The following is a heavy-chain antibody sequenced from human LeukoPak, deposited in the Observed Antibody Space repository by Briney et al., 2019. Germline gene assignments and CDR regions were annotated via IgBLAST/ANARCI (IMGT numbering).Heavy chain of an antibody. D-gene: IGHD3-9*01. V-gene: IGHV4-4*07. Sequence: SETLSLTCSVSDDSITIYYWTWIRQPAGKGLEWIGRIYTSGSTNYNPSLKSRVTMSVDTSKNQFSLKLSSVTAADTAVYYCAREAEYYDILTGYRTAFDYWGQGTLVTVSS. CDR3: AREAEYYDILTGYRTAFDY. J-gene: IGHJ4*02. CDR2: IYTSGST. CDR1: DDSITIYY.